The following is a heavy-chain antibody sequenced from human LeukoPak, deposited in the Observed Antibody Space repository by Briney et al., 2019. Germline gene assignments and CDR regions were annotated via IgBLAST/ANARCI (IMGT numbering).Heavy chain of an antibody. J-gene: IGHJ5*02. CDR3: ARDNSVEDTAWWFDP. CDR1: GNTFSSDY. CDR2: INPSGGST. Sequence: ASVKVSCKASGNTFSSDYMHWVRQAPGQGLEWMGIINPSGGSTSYAQKFQGRVTMTRDMSTSTDYMELSSLRSEDTAVYYCARDNSVEDTAWWFDPWGQGTLVTVSS. D-gene: IGHD4-23*01. V-gene: IGHV1-46*01.